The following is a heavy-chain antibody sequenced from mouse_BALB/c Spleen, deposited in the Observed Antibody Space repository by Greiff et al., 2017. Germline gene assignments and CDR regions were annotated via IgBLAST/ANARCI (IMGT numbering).Heavy chain of an antibody. CDR3: ARSSITTDAMDY. CDR1: GFNIKDTY. D-gene: IGHD1-1*01. J-gene: IGHJ4*01. CDR2: IDPANGNT. Sequence: EVQGVESGAELVKPGASVKLSCTASGFNIKDTYMHWVKQRPEQGLEWIGRIDPANGNTKYDPKFQGKATITADTSSNTAYLQLSSLTSEDTAVYYCARSSITTDAMDYWGQGTSVTVSS. V-gene: IGHV14-3*02.